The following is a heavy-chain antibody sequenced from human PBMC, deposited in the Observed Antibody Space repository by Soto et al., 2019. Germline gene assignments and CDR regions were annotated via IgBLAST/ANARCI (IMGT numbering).Heavy chain of an antibody. V-gene: IGHV3-23*01. D-gene: IGHD6-19*01. CDR3: AKDVSPSYSSGSLSDI. CDR2: ISGSGGST. CDR1: GFTFSSYA. Sequence: GGSLRLSCAASGFTFSSYAMSWVRQAPGKGLEWVSAISGSGGSTYYADSVKGRFTISRDNSKNTLYLQMNSLRAEDTAVYYCAKDVSPSYSSGSLSDIWGQGTMVTVSS. J-gene: IGHJ3*02.